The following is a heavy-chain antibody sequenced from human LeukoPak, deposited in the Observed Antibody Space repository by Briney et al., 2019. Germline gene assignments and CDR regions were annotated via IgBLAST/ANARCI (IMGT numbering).Heavy chain of an antibody. Sequence: PSETLSLTCTVSSVSISSSSYYWGWIRQPPGKGLEWIGSIYYSGSTYYNPSLKSRVTISVDTSKNQFSLKLSSVTAADTAVYYCARQTTVVTPDFDYWGQGTLVTVSS. CDR3: ARQTTVVTPDFDY. D-gene: IGHD4-23*01. CDR1: SVSISSSSYY. J-gene: IGHJ4*02. V-gene: IGHV4-39*01. CDR2: IYYSGST.